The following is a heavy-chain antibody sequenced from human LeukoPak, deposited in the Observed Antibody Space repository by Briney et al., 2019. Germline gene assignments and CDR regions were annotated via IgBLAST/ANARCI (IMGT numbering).Heavy chain of an antibody. CDR1: GGSISSGGYS. CDR2: IYHSGST. D-gene: IGHD4-17*01. V-gene: IGHV4-30-2*01. J-gene: IGHJ5*02. Sequence: SETLSLTCAVSGGSISSGGYSWSWIRQPPGKGLEWIGYIYHSGSTYYNPSLKSRVTISVDRSKNQFSLKLSSVTAADTAVYYCAGAARNDYGDPNWFDPWGQGTLVTVSS. CDR3: AGAARNDYGDPNWFDP.